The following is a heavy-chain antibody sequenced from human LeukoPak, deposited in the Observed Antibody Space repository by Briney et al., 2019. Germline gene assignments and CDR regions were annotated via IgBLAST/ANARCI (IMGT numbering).Heavy chain of an antibody. CDR2: INHSGST. J-gene: IGHJ4*02. CDR1: GGSFSGYY. CDR3: ASLRPFDY. V-gene: IGHV4-34*01. Sequence: SETLSLTCAVYGGSFSGYYWSWIRHPPGKGLEWIGEINHSGSTNYNPSLKSRVTISVDTSKNQFSLKLSSVTAADTAVYYCASLRPFDYWGQGTLVTVSS.